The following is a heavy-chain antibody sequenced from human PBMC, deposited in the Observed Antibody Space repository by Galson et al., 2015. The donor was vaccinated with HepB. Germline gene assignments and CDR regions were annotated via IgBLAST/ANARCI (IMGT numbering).Heavy chain of an antibody. D-gene: IGHD6-19*01. J-gene: IGHJ4*02. Sequence: SLRLSCAASGFTFSGTAIHWVRQASGKGLVWVGRIRSTANTHATAYAASVKGRFTISRDDSKNTAYLQMNSLKTEDTAVYYCTRHVPTRSGWTHWGQGTLVTVSS. CDR1: GFTFSGTA. V-gene: IGHV3-73*01. CDR2: IRSTANTHAT. CDR3: TRHVPTRSGWTH.